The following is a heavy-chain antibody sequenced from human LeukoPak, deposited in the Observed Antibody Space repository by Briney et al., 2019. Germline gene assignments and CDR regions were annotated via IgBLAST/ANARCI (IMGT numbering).Heavy chain of an antibody. CDR1: GFTFSSYW. J-gene: IGHJ4*02. V-gene: IGHV3-74*01. CDR2: INSDGSST. Sequence: PGGSLRLSCAASGFTFSSYWMHWVRQAPGKGLVWVSRINSDGSSTSYADSVKGRFTISRDNAKNTLYLQMNSLRAEDTAVYYCARVGGVRGFFDYWGQGTLVTVSS. CDR3: ARVGGVRGFFDY. D-gene: IGHD3-16*01.